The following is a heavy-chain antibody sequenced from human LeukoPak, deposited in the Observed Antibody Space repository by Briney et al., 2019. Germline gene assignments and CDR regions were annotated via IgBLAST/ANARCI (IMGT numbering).Heavy chain of an antibody. CDR3: ARDSRTFDSSRDV. V-gene: IGHV3-48*04. CDR1: GFTFSSYS. Sequence: GGSLRLSCAASGFTFSSYSMNWVRQAPGKGLEWVSYISSSSSTIYYADSVEGRFTISRDNAKNSLYLQMNSLRAEDTAVYYCARDSRTFDSSRDVWGKGTTVTVSS. CDR2: ISSSSSTI. D-gene: IGHD1-14*01. J-gene: IGHJ6*04.